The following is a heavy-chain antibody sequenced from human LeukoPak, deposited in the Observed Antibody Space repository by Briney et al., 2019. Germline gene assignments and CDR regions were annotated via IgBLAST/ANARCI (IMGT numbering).Heavy chain of an antibody. CDR2: IRDKPDGGTT. D-gene: IGHD2-2*01. V-gene: IGHV3-15*01. J-gene: IGHJ6*02. Sequence: GGSLRLSCAASGFTFSNAWMSWVRQAPGKGLEWVGLIRDKPDGGTTDYAAPVKGRFTVSRDDSKSMLYLQMNSLKTEDTAVSYCTTDNAPGMDVWGQGTTVTVSS. CDR3: TTDNAPGMDV. CDR1: GFTFSNAW.